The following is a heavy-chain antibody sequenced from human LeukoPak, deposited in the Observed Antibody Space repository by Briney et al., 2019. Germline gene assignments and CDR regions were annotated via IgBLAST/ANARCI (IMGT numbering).Heavy chain of an antibody. CDR1: GFSFSTFG. CDR3: GRDSLGGDY. Sequence: GRSLRLSCAATGFSFSTFGMHWARRAPGKGLEWVAVIWNDGSKKFYAESVKGRFTISRDNSQNTLYLQMNRLRAEDTAVYYCGRDSLGGDYWGQGTLVTVSS. J-gene: IGHJ4*02. CDR2: IWNDGSKK. V-gene: IGHV3-33*08. D-gene: IGHD3-16*01.